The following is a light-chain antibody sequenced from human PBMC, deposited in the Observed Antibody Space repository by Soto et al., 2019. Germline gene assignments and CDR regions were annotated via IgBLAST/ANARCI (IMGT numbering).Light chain of an antibody. CDR2: TTS. V-gene: IGKV3-20*01. Sequence: EIVLTQSPDTLSLSPGERATLSCTASESVTSSCLAWYQRKPGQAPRLLIHTTSTRATDIPDRFSGSGSGTDFTLTISRLEPEDFAVYYCQQCGGSPLFSFGPWTKVDIK. CDR1: ESVTSSC. CDR3: QQCGGSPLFS. J-gene: IGKJ3*01.